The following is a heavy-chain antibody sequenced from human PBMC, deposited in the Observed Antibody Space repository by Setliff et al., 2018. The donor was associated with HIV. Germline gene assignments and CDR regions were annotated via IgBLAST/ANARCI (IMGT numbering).Heavy chain of an antibody. J-gene: IGHJ3*02. D-gene: IGHD3-16*01. Sequence: PSETLSLTCAVYGGSFSGYYCSWIRQPPGEGLEWIGEINHNGNTNYSPSLKSRVTISVDTSKNQFSLNLTSVTAADTAVYYCARVTGAYDYVGGSYIHPAFDIWGQGTVVTVSS. CDR3: ARVTGAYDYVGGSYIHPAFDI. V-gene: IGHV4-34*01. CDR2: INHNGNT. CDR1: GGSFSGYY.